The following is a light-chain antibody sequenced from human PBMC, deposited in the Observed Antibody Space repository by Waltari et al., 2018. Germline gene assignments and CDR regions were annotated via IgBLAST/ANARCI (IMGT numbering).Light chain of an antibody. CDR3: MQGTHWPPWT. CDR1: QSVVHSDGNTY. J-gene: IGKJ1*01. V-gene: IGKV2-30*02. Sequence: DVVMTQSPLSLPVTLGQPASISCRSSQSVVHSDGNTYLSWFQQSPGQSPRRLIYKVSNRDSGVPDRFSGSGSGTDFTLKISRVEAEDVGVYYSMQGTHWPPWTFGQGTKVEIQ. CDR2: KVS.